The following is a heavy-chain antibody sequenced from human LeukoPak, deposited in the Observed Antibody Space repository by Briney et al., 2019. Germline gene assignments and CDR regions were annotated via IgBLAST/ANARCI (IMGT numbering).Heavy chain of an antibody. CDR3: ARDRSIVLMVYAMDPYYFDY. CDR1: GYTFTSYG. CDR2: ISAYNGNT. D-gene: IGHD2-8*01. V-gene: IGHV1-18*01. Sequence: ASVKVSCKASGYTFTSYGISWVRQAPGQGLEWMGWISAYNGNTNYAQKLQGRVTVTTDTSTSTAYMELRSLRSDDTAVYYCARDRSIVLMVYAMDPYYFDYWGQGTLVTVSS. J-gene: IGHJ4*02.